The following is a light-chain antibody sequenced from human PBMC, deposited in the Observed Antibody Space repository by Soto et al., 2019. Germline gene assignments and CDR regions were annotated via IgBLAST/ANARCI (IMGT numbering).Light chain of an antibody. J-gene: IGKJ2*01. V-gene: IGKV1-39*01. CDR3: QQSYSTPYT. CDR2: AAS. Sequence: DIQMTQSPSSPSASVGDRVTITCRASQSISSYLNWDQQKPGQPPMLLIYAASSLQSGVPARFSGSGSGTDFTLTISSLQPEDFATHYCQQSYSTPYTFGQGNKREIK. CDR1: QSISSY.